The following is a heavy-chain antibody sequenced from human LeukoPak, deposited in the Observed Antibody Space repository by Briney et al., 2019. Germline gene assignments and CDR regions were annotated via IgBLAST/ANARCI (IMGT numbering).Heavy chain of an antibody. V-gene: IGHV3-7*01. J-gene: IGHJ4*02. D-gene: IGHD1-14*01. Sequence: GGSLRLSCAASGFTFSNYWMTWVRQAPGKGLEWVANIKQDGSEKYYVDSVKGRFTISRDNAENSLYLQMNSLRAEDTAVYYCAKPTDYWGQGTLVTVSS. CDR1: GFTFSNYW. CDR2: IKQDGSEK. CDR3: AKPTDY.